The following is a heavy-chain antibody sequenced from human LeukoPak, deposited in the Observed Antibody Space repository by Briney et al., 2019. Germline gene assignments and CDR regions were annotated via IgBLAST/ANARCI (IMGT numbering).Heavy chain of an antibody. CDR3: ARTATQTGVVTKTYFFDY. CDR2: INHSGST. CDR1: VGSFSGYY. J-gene: IGHJ4*02. Sequence: SETLSLTCAVYVGSFSGYYWSWIRQPPGKGLEWIGEINHSGSTNYNSSLKSRVTISVDTSKNQFSLKLSSVTAADTAVYYCARTATQTGVVTKTYFFDYWGQGTLVTVSS. D-gene: IGHD3-3*01. V-gene: IGHV4-34*01.